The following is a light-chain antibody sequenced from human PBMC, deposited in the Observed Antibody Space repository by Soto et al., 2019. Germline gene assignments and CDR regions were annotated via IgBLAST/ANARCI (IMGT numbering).Light chain of an antibody. CDR3: SSYTSSSTLYV. Sequence: QSAMTQPASVSGSPGQSITISCTGTSSDVGGYNYVSWYQQHPGKAPKLMIYEVSNRPSGVSNRFSGSKSGNTASLTISGLQAEDEADYYCSSYTSSSTLYVFRTAPKVTVL. J-gene: IGLJ1*01. V-gene: IGLV2-14*01. CDR2: EVS. CDR1: SSDVGGYNY.